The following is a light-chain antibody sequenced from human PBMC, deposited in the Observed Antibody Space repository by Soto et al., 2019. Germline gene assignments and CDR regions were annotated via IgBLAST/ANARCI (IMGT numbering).Light chain of an antibody. CDR3: QQYGSPPPYT. CDR1: QSVRNNY. Sequence: EVVLTQSPGTLSLSPGERATLSCRASQSVRNNYLAWYQQKPGQSPMLLIFGSSHRATGIPDGFSGSGSGTDFTLTISRLEPEDFAVYYCQQYGSPPPYTFGQRTKLEIK. J-gene: IGKJ2*01. V-gene: IGKV3-20*01. CDR2: GSS.